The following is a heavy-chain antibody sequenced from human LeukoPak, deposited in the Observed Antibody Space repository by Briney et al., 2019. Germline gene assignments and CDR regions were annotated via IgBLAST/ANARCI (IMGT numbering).Heavy chain of an antibody. V-gene: IGHV1-8*01. CDR3: ARGSTVDTVATPLKY. CDR2: MNPNSGKT. D-gene: IGHD5-12*01. CDR1: GYTFTSYD. Sequence: GASVKVSCSASGYTFTSYDINCVRQATGPGLEWMGWMNPNSGKTGYGQKFQGRVTMTRSTSISTAYMELSSLRSGDTAVYYCARGSTVDTVATPLKYWGQGTLVTVSS. J-gene: IGHJ4*02.